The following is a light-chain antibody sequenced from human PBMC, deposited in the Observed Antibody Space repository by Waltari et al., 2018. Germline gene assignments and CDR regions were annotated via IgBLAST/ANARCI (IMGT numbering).Light chain of an antibody. Sequence: QLVLTQSPSASASLGASVKLTCTLSSAHSYYTIAWHQQQPERGLRFLMKLDNDGSHIKGDGIPDRFSGSSSGAERYLTISSLQPEDEADYYCQTWDTAIQMVGEGTKLTVL. V-gene: IGLV4-69*02. CDR2: LDNDGSH. J-gene: IGLJ2*01. CDR1: SAHSYYT. CDR3: QTWDTAIQM.